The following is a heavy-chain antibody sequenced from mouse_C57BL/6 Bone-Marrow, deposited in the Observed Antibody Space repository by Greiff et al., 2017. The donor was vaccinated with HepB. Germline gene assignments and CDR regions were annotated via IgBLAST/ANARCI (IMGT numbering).Heavy chain of an antibody. Sequence: EVKLQESGAELVRPGASVKLSCTASGFNIKDYYMHWVKQRPEQGLEWIGRIDPEDGDTEYAPKFQGKATMTADTSSNTAYLQLSSLTSEDTAVYYCTFYYYGSSYDYAMDYWGQGTSVTVSS. J-gene: IGHJ4*01. CDR1: GFNIKDYY. CDR3: TFYYYGSSYDYAMDY. V-gene: IGHV14-1*01. CDR2: IDPEDGDT. D-gene: IGHD1-1*01.